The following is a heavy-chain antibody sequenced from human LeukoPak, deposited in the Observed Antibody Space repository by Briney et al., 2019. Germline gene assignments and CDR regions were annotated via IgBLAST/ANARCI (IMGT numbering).Heavy chain of an antibody. J-gene: IGHJ4*02. D-gene: IGHD1-26*01. V-gene: IGHV3-23*01. Sequence: GGSLRLSCAASGFTFSSYAMSWVRQAPGKGLEWVSGISGSGDSTDYADSVKGRFTISRGNAKNSLYLQMNSLRAEDTAVYYCATDAAWELPHWGQGTLVTVSS. CDR3: ATDAAWELPH. CDR1: GFTFSSYA. CDR2: ISGSGDST.